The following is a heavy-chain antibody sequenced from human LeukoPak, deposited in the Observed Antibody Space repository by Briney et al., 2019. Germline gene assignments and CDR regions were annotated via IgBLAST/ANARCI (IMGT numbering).Heavy chain of an antibody. CDR3: ARDRLDRNYYYGLDV. D-gene: IGHD2-2*03. J-gene: IGHJ6*02. Sequence: GGSLRLSCAASGFTLSSYWMHWARQAPGKGLVWVSRINSDESTYADSVKGRFTISRDNAKNTLYLQMNSLRAEDTAVYYCARDRLDRNYYYGLDVWGQGTTVTVSS. V-gene: IGHV3-74*01. CDR2: INSDES. CDR1: GFTLSSYW.